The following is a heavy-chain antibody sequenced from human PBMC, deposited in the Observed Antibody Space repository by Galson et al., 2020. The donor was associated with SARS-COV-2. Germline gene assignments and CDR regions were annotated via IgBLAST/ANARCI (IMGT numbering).Heavy chain of an antibody. D-gene: IGHD3-9*01. CDR1: GFTFSSYG. J-gene: IGHJ5*02. CDR2: ISYDGSNK. CDR3: AKSQYDILTGYHNTYNWFDP. V-gene: IGHV3-30*18. Sequence: GGSLRLSCAASGFTFSSYGMHWVRQAPGKGLEWVAVISYDGSNKYYADSVKGRFTISRDNSKNTLYLQMNSLRAEDTAVYYCAKSQYDILTGYHNTYNWFDPWGQGTLVTVSS.